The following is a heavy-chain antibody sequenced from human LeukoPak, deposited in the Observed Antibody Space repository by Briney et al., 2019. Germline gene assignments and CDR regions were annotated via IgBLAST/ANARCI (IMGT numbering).Heavy chain of an antibody. J-gene: IGHJ6*03. Sequence: GGSLRPSCVASGFTFSSSSMQWVRQAPGKGLEFVAAISNSGDNTRHADAVEGRFTISRDNSKNTLYLQMHSLRAEDMAVYYCARELSYYYLDVWGTGTTVTVSS. CDR2: ISNSGDNT. V-gene: IGHV3-64*02. CDR1: GFTFSSSS. CDR3: ARELSYYYLDV.